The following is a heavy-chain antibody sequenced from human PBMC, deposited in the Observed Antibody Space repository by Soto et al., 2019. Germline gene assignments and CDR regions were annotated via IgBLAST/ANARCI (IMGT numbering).Heavy chain of an antibody. Sequence: WASVKVSCKASGYTFTSYGMHWVRQAPGQRLEWMGWINAGTGNTKYSQKFQDRVTITRYTSASTAYMELSSLRSEDTAVYYCARARRELPQDYDFDYWGQGTLVSVSS. J-gene: IGHJ4*02. V-gene: IGHV1-3*01. CDR3: ARARRELPQDYDFDY. CDR1: GYTFTSYG. D-gene: IGHD1-26*01. CDR2: INAGTGNT.